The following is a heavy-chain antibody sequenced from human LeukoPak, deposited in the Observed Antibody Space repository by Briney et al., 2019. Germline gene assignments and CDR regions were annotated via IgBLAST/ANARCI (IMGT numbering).Heavy chain of an antibody. J-gene: IGHJ6*02. CDR1: GGSISGTNW. CDR2: ISLRGLT. CDR3: ARGVSFYGMDV. Sequence: SGTLSLTCGVSGGSISGTNWWGWVRQPPGQGLEWIGEISLRGLTNYNPSLRSRLTMSLDESKNQVSLNLTSVTAADTAVYYCARGVSFYGMDVWGQGTTVTVSS. D-gene: IGHD5/OR15-5a*01. V-gene: IGHV4-4*02.